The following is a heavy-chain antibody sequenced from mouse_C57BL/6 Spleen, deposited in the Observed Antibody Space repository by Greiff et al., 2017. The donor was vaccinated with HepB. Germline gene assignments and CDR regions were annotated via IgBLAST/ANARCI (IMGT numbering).Heavy chain of an antibody. J-gene: IGHJ2*01. V-gene: IGHV14-1*01. CDR3: TPLHINDRVDY. Sequence: VQLQQSGAELVRPGASVKLSCTASGFNIKDYYMHWVKQRPEQGLEWIGRIDPEDGDTEYAPKFQGKATMTADTSSNTAYLQISSLTSEGSAVYYYTPLHINDRVDYWGQGTTLTVSS. CDR1: GFNIKDYY. D-gene: IGHD1-1*01. CDR2: IDPEDGDT.